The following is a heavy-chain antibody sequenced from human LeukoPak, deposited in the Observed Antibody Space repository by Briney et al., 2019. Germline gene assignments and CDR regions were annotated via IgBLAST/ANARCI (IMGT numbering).Heavy chain of an antibody. CDR1: GFMFSTYS. Sequence: GGSLRLSCEASGFMFSTYSMSWVRQAPGKGLEWVSSISSTSSYKYYADSVKGRFTISRDNAKNSLYLQMNSLRGDDTAVYYCARETTTTFGMVPYYFDYWGQGTLVTVSS. D-gene: IGHD3-3*01. V-gene: IGHV3-21*01. CDR3: ARETTTTFGMVPYYFDY. J-gene: IGHJ4*02. CDR2: ISSTSSYK.